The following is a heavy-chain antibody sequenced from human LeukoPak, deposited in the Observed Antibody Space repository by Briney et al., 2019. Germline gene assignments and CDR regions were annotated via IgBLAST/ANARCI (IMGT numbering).Heavy chain of an antibody. CDR3: ARGGGIAVAGDY. CDR2: MNSNSGNT. CDR1: GYTFTSYD. V-gene: IGHV1-8*01. Sequence: ASVKVSCKASGYTFTSYDINWVRQATRQGLEWMGWMNSNSGNTGYAQKFQGRVTMTRNTSISTAYMELSSLRSEDTAVYYCARGGGIAVAGDYWGQETLVTVSS. D-gene: IGHD6-19*01. J-gene: IGHJ4*02.